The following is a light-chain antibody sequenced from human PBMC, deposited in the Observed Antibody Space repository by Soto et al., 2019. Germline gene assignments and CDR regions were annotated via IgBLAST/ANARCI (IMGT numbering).Light chain of an antibody. V-gene: IGLV1-40*01. CDR2: GNS. CDR1: SSNIGSNA. CDR3: QSYDSSLSGSV. J-gene: IGLJ2*01. Sequence: QSVLTQPPSASGTPGQRVTISCSGGSSNIGSNAVTWYHQLPGTAPKLLIYGNSNRPSGVPDRFSGSKSGTSASLAITGLQAEDEADYYCQSYDSSLSGSVFGGGTQLTVL.